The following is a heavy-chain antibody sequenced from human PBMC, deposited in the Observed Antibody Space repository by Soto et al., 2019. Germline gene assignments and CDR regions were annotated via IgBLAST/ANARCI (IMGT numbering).Heavy chain of an antibody. CDR1: GFTFDDYA. Sequence: GGSLRLSCAASGFTFDDYAMHWVRQAPGKGLEWVSGISWNSGSIGYADSVKGRFTISRDNAKNSPYLQMNSLRAEDTALYYCAKDRGDPNRIAVAGPFDYWGQGTLVTVSS. D-gene: IGHD6-19*01. CDR3: AKDRGDPNRIAVAGPFDY. CDR2: ISWNSGSI. J-gene: IGHJ4*02. V-gene: IGHV3-9*01.